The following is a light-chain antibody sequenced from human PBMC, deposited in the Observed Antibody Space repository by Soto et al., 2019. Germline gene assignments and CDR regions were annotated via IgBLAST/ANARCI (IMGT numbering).Light chain of an antibody. J-gene: IGLJ1*01. CDR3: SSFTSRFTFV. CDR2: EVT. Sequence: QSALTQPASVSGSPGQSIAISCTGTRSDVGAYNYVSWYQQHPGNAPKLMISEVTNRPSGVSDRFSGSKSGNTASLTISGLQAEEEADYYCSSFTSRFTFVFGTGTKVTVL. CDR1: RSDVGAYNY. V-gene: IGLV2-14*01.